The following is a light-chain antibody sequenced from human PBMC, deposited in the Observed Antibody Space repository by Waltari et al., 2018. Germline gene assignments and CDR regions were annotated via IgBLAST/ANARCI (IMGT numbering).Light chain of an antibody. V-gene: IGKV3-20*01. CDR2: GAS. Sequence: SCRTSQSVTRAFAWYQQKPGQAPRLLIYGASNRATGIPDRFSGSGSGTDFSLTISSLEPEDFAVYYCQHYLRLPVTFGQGTKVEVK. J-gene: IGKJ1*01. CDR1: QSVTRAF. CDR3: QHYLRLPVT.